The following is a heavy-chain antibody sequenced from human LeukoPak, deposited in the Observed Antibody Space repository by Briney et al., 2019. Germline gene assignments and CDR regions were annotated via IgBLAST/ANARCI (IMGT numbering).Heavy chain of an antibody. CDR2: IRSKAYGGTT. Sequence: GRSLRLSCTASGFTFGDYAMSWFRQAPGKGGEWVGFIRSKAYGGTTEYAASVKGRFTISRDDCKSIAYLQMNSLKTEDTAVYYCTKPSRGHYYYYYMDVWGKGTTVTVSS. CDR3: TKPSRGHYYYYYMDV. J-gene: IGHJ6*03. CDR1: GFTFGDYA. V-gene: IGHV3-49*03.